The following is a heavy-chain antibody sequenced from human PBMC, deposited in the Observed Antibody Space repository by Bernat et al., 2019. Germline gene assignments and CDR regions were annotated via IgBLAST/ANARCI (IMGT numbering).Heavy chain of an antibody. V-gene: IGHV4-38-2*02. J-gene: IGHJ4*02. D-gene: IGHD3-9*01. CDR1: SYSISSRYY. CDR3: AREGSHFDLDY. Sequence: QVQLQESGPGLVKPSETLSLTCAVSSYSISSRYYWGWIRQPPGKGLEWIGRIYSSGNTNYNPSLKSRITMSLDTSENQFSLRLGSVTAADTAVYYCAREGSHFDLDYWGQGTLVTVSS. CDR2: IYSSGNT.